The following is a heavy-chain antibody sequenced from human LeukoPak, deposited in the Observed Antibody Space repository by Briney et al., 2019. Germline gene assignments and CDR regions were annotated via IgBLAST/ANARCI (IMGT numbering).Heavy chain of an antibody. Sequence: GAPVKASCKASGYTFTSYDINWVRQATGQGLEWMGWINPNSGGTNYAQKFQGRVTMTRDTSISTAYMELSRLRSDDTAVYYCARDPRVTIFSRWFDPWGQGTLVTVSS. J-gene: IGHJ5*02. CDR2: INPNSGGT. CDR1: GYTFTSYD. V-gene: IGHV1-2*02. D-gene: IGHD3-3*01. CDR3: ARDPRVTIFSRWFDP.